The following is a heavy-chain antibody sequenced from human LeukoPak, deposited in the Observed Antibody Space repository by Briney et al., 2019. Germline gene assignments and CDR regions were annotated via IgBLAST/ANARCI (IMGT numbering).Heavy chain of an antibody. D-gene: IGHD3-10*01. CDR2: ISYDGGNQ. Sequence: GRSLRLSCAASGLTFSSYGIHWVRQAPGKGLEWVALISYDGGNQYYADSVKGRVIISRDNSKNTLYLQMNSLRAEDTAIYYCAKDAAETKGHYYGAGTYYQSSFDYWGQGTLVTVSS. V-gene: IGHV3-30*18. J-gene: IGHJ4*02. CDR1: GLTFSSYG. CDR3: AKDAAETKGHYYGAGTYYQSSFDY.